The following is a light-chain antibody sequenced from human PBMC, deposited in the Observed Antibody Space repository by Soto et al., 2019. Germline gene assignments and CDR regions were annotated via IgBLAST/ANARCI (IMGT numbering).Light chain of an antibody. V-gene: IGKV1-8*01. CDR2: AAS. CDR1: QGISRY. J-gene: IGKJ1*01. CDR3: QKYYSDPLT. Sequence: AIRMTQSPSALSASTGDRVTITCRSSQGISRYLAWYQQKPGKAPKLLIYAASTLQSGVPSRFSGSGSGTDFTLTISCLQSEDFATYYCQKYYSDPLTFGQGTKVEIK.